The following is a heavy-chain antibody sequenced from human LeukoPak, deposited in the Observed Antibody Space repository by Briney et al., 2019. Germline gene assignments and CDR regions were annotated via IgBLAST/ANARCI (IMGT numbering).Heavy chain of an antibody. CDR3: ARASPVWGTSFDY. J-gene: IGHJ4*02. V-gene: IGHV1-2*02. D-gene: IGHD3-16*01. CDR2: INPNSGGT. CDR1: GYTFTGYY. Sequence: ASVKVSCKASGYTFTGYYMHWVRQAPGQGLEWMGWINPNSGGTNYAQKFQGRVTMTRDTSISTAYMELSRLRADDTAVYYCARASPVWGTSFDYWGQGTLVTVSS.